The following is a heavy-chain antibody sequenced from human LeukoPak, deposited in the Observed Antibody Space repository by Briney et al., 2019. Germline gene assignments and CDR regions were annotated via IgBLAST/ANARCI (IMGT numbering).Heavy chain of an antibody. CDR2: INHSGST. CDR1: GGSFSGYY. Sequence: PSETLSLTCAVYGGSFSGYYWSWIRRPPGKGLEWIGEINHSGSTNYNPSLKSRVTISVDTSKNQFSLKLSSVTAADTAVYYCAGDYYGSGSPGYWGQGTLVTVSS. J-gene: IGHJ4*02. CDR3: AGDYYGSGSPGY. D-gene: IGHD3-10*01. V-gene: IGHV4-34*01.